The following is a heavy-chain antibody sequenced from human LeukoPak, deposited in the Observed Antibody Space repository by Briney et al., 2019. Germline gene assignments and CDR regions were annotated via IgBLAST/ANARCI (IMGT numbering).Heavy chain of an antibody. Sequence: SQTLSLTCAISGDSVSNNSATWNWIRQSPSRGLEWLGRTYYKSKWHSDYAVSVKSRIILSPDTSKNQFSLLLNSVTPEDTAVYFCARGLDTAIASWGQGTLVSVS. J-gene: IGHJ4*02. V-gene: IGHV6-1*01. D-gene: IGHD5-18*01. CDR2: TYYKSKWHS. CDR1: GDSVSNNSAT. CDR3: ARGLDTAIAS.